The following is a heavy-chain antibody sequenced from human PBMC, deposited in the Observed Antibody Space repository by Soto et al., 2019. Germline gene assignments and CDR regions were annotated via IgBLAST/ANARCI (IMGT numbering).Heavy chain of an antibody. J-gene: IGHJ4*02. D-gene: IGHD3-22*01. CDR1: GFTFTSSA. CDR2: IVVGSGNT. Sequence: ASVKVSCKASGFTFTSSAVQWVRQARGQRLEWIGWIVVGSGNTNYAQKFQERVTFSRDYSKSIAYLQMNSLKTEDTAVYYCTVDSSGYYSDFDYWGQGTLVTVSS. V-gene: IGHV1-58*01. CDR3: TVDSSGYYSDFDY.